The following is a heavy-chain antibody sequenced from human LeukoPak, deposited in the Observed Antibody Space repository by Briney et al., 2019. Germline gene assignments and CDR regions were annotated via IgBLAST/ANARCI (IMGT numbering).Heavy chain of an antibody. D-gene: IGHD3-9*01. J-gene: IGHJ6*04. Sequence: ASVKVSCKASGYTFTSYGISWVRQAPGQGREWMGWISAYNGKTNYAQKLQGRVTMTTDTFTSTAYMELRSLSSDDTAVYYCARDGIYDILTGGYYYYGMDVWGKGTTVTVSS. CDR1: GYTFTSYG. CDR3: ARDGIYDILTGGYYYYGMDV. CDR2: ISAYNGKT. V-gene: IGHV1-18*04.